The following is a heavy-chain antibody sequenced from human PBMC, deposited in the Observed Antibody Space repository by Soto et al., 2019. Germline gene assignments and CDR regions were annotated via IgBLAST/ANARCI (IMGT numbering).Heavy chain of an antibody. D-gene: IGHD3-22*01. J-gene: IGHJ4*02. Sequence: QVQLVESGGGLVQPGGSLRLSCAASGFNFNNYGMYWVRQAPGKGLEWVAFISFQGTNDYYAEAVKGRFTISKDYSKKTLFLQMNSLRADDTAMYYCVKLMFDHDSSGFSGDYWGQGTLVTVS. CDR1: GFNFNNYG. V-gene: IGHV3-30*18. CDR2: ISFQGTND. CDR3: VKLMFDHDSSGFSGDY.